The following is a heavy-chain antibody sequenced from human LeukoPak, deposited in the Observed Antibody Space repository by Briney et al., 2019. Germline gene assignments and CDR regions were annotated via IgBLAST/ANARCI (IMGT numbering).Heavy chain of an antibody. V-gene: IGHV1-18*01. CDR2: ISAYNGNT. Sequence: ASVKVSCKASGYTFTSYGISWVRQAPGQGLEWMGWISAYNGNTNYAQKLQGRVTMTTDTSTSTAYMELRSLRSDDTAVYYCARGVGRYCSSTSCYWTADFDYWGQGTLVTVSS. CDR3: ARGVGRYCSSTSCYWTADFDY. J-gene: IGHJ4*02. D-gene: IGHD2-2*01. CDR1: GYTFTSYG.